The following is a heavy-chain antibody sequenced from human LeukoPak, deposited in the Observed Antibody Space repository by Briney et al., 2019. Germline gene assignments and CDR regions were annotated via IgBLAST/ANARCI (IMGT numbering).Heavy chain of an antibody. CDR1: GFSFSGYW. CDR2: IKQDGSEI. CDR3: ARGGWYYFDY. J-gene: IGHJ4*02. Sequence: PGGPLRLSCAASGFSFSGYWMSWVRQAPGKGLEWVACIKQDGSEIYYVDSVKGRFTISRDNAKNSLYLQMNSLRAEDTAVYYCARGGWYYFDYWGQGTLVTVPS. V-gene: IGHV3-7*04. D-gene: IGHD6-19*01.